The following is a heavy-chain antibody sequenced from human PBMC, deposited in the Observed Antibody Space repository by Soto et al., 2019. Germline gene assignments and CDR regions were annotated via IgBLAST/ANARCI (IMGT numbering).Heavy chain of an antibody. J-gene: IGHJ6*02. D-gene: IGHD3-9*01. CDR3: ARDQGAYYDILTGYPPDYYYYGMDV. CDR2: IYHSGST. Sequence: SETLSLTCAVSGYSISSGYYWGWIRQPPGKGLEWIGSIYHSGSTYYNPSLKSRVTISVDTSKNQFSLKLSSVTAADTAVYYCARDQGAYYDILTGYPPDYYYYGMDVWGQGTPVTVSS. CDR1: GYSISSGYY. V-gene: IGHV4-38-2*02.